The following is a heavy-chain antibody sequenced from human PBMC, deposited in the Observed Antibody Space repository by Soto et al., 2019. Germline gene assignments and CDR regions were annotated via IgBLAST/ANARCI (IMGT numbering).Heavy chain of an antibody. V-gene: IGHV3-9*01. CDR3: AKAGGDCSGGSCYAGYYYYMDV. CDR1: GFTFDDYA. Sequence: EVQLVESGGGLVQPGRSLRLSCAASGFTFDDYAMHWVRQAPGKGLEWVSGIRWNSGSIGYADSVKGRFTISRDNAKNSLYLQMNSLRAEDTALYYCAKAGGDCSGGSCYAGYYYYMDVWGKGTTVTVSS. J-gene: IGHJ6*03. CDR2: IRWNSGSI. D-gene: IGHD2-15*01.